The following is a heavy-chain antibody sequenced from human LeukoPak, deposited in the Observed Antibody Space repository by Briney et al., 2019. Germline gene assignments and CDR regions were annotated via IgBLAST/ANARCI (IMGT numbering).Heavy chain of an antibody. CDR1: GFTFSSSG. V-gene: IGHV3-30*18. Sequence: PGGPLRLSCAASGFTFSSSGMHWVRQAPGKGLEWVAVMSNDGSNKYYADSVKGRFTISRDNSKNTLCLQMNSLRAEDTAVYYCAKEKYYYDSSGNLDYWGQGTLVTVSS. CDR2: MSNDGSNK. CDR3: AKEKYYYDSSGNLDY. J-gene: IGHJ4*02. D-gene: IGHD3-22*01.